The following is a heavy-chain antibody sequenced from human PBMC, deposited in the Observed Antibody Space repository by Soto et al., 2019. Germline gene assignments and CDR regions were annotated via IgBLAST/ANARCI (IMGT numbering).Heavy chain of an antibody. V-gene: IGHV1-69*01. CDR2: IIPIFGTA. Sequence: QVQLVQSGAEVKKPGSSVKVSCKASGGTFSSYAISWVRQAPGQGLEWMGEIIPIFGTANYAQKFQGRVTITSDESASTAYMELSSLRSEDTAVYYCARVGEGSGSWIRYFDLWGRGTLVTVSS. J-gene: IGHJ2*01. D-gene: IGHD3-10*01. CDR1: GGTFSSYA. CDR3: ARVGEGSGSWIRYFDL.